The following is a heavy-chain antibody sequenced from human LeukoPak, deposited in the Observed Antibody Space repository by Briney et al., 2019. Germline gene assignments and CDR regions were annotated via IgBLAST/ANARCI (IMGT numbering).Heavy chain of an antibody. J-gene: IGHJ5*02. V-gene: IGHV3-23*01. CDR3: AKDAMAVAGNVNWFDP. Sequence: PGGSLRLSCAVSGFTFDTYAMNWVRQAPGKGLEWVSVISGSGGSTYYAVSVKGRFTISRDNSRNTLYLQMNSLRAEDTALYYCAKDAMAVAGNVNWFDPWGQGTLVTVSS. CDR1: GFTFDTYA. D-gene: IGHD6-19*01. CDR2: ISGSGGST.